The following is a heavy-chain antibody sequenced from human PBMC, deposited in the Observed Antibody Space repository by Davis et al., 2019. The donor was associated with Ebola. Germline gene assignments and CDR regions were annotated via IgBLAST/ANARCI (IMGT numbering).Heavy chain of an antibody. J-gene: IGHJ4*02. CDR2: SETSDTNFNA. Sequence: GESLKISCEISGLISSNYVMYWVRQASGKGLEWISASETSDTNFNANYADSVKGRFTIIRDNSRNTVFLQMNSLRVEDTAVYYCAKIGVRHSGDYWGQGTVATVSS. CDR1: GLISSNYV. CDR3: AKIGVRHSGDY. V-gene: IGHV3-23*05. D-gene: IGHD3-10*01.